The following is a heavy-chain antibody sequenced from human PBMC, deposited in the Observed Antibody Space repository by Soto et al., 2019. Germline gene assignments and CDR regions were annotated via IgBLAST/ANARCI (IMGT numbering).Heavy chain of an antibody. V-gene: IGHV3-53*01. CDR3: ARVIISSSYYYYGMDV. Sequence: GSPRLSCAASGFTVSSNYMSWVRQAPGKGLEWVSVIYSGGSTYYADSVKGRFTISRDNSKNTLYLQMNSLRAEDTAVYYCARVIISSSYYYYGMDVWGQGTTVTVSS. CDR1: GFTVSSNY. D-gene: IGHD6-6*01. J-gene: IGHJ6*02. CDR2: IYSGGST.